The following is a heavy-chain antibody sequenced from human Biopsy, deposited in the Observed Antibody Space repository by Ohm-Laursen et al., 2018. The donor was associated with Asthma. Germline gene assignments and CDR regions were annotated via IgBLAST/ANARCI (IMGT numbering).Heavy chain of an antibody. V-gene: IGHV1-69*13. Sequence: ASVKVSCNASGDSFSNYAISWVRQAPGQGLEWMGGLIPVLGTPDHAQMFEGRVTITADESTSTTYMELSSLSSGDTAVYYCARGYSGSDRIVYYYSGLEVWGQGTTVTVSS. CDR1: GDSFSNYA. CDR3: ARGYSGSDRIVYYYSGLEV. CDR2: LIPVLGTP. D-gene: IGHD5-12*01. J-gene: IGHJ6*02.